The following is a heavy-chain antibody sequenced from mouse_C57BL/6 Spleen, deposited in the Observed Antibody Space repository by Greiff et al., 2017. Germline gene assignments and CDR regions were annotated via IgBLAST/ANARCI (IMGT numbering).Heavy chain of an antibody. D-gene: IGHD2-1*01. CDR2: INYDGSST. J-gene: IGHJ3*01. CDR1: GFTFSDYY. V-gene: IGHV5-16*01. Sequence: EVQLVESEGGLVQPGSSMKLSCTASGFTFSDYYMAWVRQVPEKGLEWVANINYDGSSTYYLDSLKSRFIISRDNAKNILYLQMSSLKSEDTATYYCARGEGIRGNSFAYWGQGTLVTVSA. CDR3: ARGEGIRGNSFAY.